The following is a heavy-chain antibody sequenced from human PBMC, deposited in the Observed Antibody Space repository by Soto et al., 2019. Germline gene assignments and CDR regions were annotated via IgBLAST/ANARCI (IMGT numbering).Heavy chain of an antibody. Sequence: EVQLVESGGGLVKPGGSLRLSCAASGFTFSSYSMNWVRQAPGKGLEWVSSISSSSSYIYYADSVKGRFTISRDNAKNSLYLQMNSLRAEDTAVYYCARDERPASGGYYYYMDVWGKGTTVTVSS. J-gene: IGHJ6*03. CDR1: GFTFSSYS. CDR2: ISSSSSYI. D-gene: IGHD2-15*01. V-gene: IGHV3-21*01. CDR3: ARDERPASGGYYYYMDV.